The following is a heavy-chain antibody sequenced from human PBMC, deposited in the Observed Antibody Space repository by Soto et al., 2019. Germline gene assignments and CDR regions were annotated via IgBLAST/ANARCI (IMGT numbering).Heavy chain of an antibody. Sequence: ASVKGSLNASGYTFTSYDINWVRQATGQGLEWMGWMNPNSGNTGYAQKFQGRVTMTRNTSISTAYMELSSLRSEDTAVYYCARAVTIFYYYYYGMDVWGQGTKVTVSS. CDR2: MNPNSGNT. CDR3: ARAVTIFYYYYYGMDV. D-gene: IGHD3-3*01. J-gene: IGHJ6*02. CDR1: GYTFTSYD. V-gene: IGHV1-8*01.